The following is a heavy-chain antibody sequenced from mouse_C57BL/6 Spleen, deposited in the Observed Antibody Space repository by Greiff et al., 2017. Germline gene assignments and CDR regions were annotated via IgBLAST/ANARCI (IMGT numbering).Heavy chain of an antibody. D-gene: IGHD1-1*01. Sequence: VQLQQSGPGLVQPSQSLSITCTVSGFSLTSYGVHWVRQSPGKGLEWLGVIWSGGSADYNAAFISRLSISKDTSKSQVFFKMNRLQADDTAIYYCARKGNYYGSTLDYWGQGTTLTVSS. V-gene: IGHV2-2*01. CDR2: IWSGGSA. CDR1: GFSLTSYG. CDR3: ARKGNYYGSTLDY. J-gene: IGHJ2*01.